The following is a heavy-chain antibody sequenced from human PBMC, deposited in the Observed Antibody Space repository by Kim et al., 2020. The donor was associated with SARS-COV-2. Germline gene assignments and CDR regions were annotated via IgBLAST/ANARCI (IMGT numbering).Heavy chain of an antibody. CDR3: ARGLPAAGANNFDY. CDR1: GGSISGYY. Sequence: SETLSLTCTVSGGSISGYYWTWIRQPAGKGLEWIGRIYTSGNTNYNPSFENRVTMSVDTAKTQFSLELTSVTAADTAVYYCARGLPAAGANNFDYWGQGT. V-gene: IGHV4-4*07. CDR2: IYTSGNT. J-gene: IGHJ4*02. D-gene: IGHD6-13*01.